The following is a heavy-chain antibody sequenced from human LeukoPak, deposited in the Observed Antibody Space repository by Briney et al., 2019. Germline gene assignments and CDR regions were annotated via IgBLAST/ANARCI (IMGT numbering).Heavy chain of an antibody. D-gene: IGHD1-26*01. CDR1: GGSISSSSYY. V-gene: IGHV4-39*07. CDR2: INHSGST. CDR3: ARWGGFGSYRFDY. Sequence: KASETLSLTCTVSGGSISSSSYYWGWIRQPPGKGLEWIGEINHSGSTNYNPSLKSRVTISVDTSKNQFSLKLSSVTAADTAVYYCARWGGFGSYRFDYWGQGTLVTVSS. J-gene: IGHJ4*02.